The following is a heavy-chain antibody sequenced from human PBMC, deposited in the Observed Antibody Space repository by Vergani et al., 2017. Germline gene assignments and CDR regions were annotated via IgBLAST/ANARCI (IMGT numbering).Heavy chain of an antibody. D-gene: IGHD5-12*01. CDR2: IIPILGIA. CDR3: ARDSEWLRLYYFDY. V-gene: IGHV1-69*04. Sequence: QVQLVQSGAEVKKPGASVKVSCKASGGTFSSYAISWVRQAPGQGLEWMGRIIPILGIANYAQKFQGRVTITADKSTSTAYMELSSLRSEDTAVYYCARDSEWLRLYYFDYWGQGTLVTVSS. CDR1: GGTFSSYA. J-gene: IGHJ4*02.